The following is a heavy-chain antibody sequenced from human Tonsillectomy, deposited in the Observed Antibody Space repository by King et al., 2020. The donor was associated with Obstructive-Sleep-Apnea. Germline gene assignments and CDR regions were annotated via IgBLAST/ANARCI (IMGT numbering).Heavy chain of an antibody. CDR2: VSGSGDST. CDR3: AKSIITMIRGVIIEGYYFEY. Sequence: VQLVESGGGLVQPGGSLRLSCTVSGFTFSSYAISWVRQAPGKGLEWGSGVSGSGDSTHYADSVKGRFTISRDNSKNTLYLQMNSLRAEDTAVHYCAKSIITMIRGVIIEGYYFEYWGQGTLVTVSS. J-gene: IGHJ4*02. CDR1: GFTFSSYA. D-gene: IGHD3-10*01. V-gene: IGHV3-23*04.